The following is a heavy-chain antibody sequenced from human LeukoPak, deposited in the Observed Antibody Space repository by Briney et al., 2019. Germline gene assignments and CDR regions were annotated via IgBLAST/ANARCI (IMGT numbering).Heavy chain of an antibody. CDR3: ARADYGDYGYFDY. CDR1: GGTFSSYA. CDR2: IIPIFGTA. Sequence: GASVKVCCTASGGTFSSYAISWVRQAPGPGLEWMGGIIPIFGTANYAPKFQGRVTITADESTSTAYMELSSLRSEDTAVYYCARADYGDYGYFDYWGQGTLVAVSS. V-gene: IGHV1-69*13. D-gene: IGHD4-17*01. J-gene: IGHJ4*02.